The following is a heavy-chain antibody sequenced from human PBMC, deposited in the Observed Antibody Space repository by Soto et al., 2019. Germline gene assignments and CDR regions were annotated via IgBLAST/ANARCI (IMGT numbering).Heavy chain of an antibody. CDR1: GYSIRSGYY. V-gene: IGHV4-38-2*02. D-gene: IGHD3-10*01. CDR3: AALWFGELAFNY. CDR2: VYHNGIM. J-gene: IGHJ4*01. Sequence: PSETLSLTCSVSGYSIRSGYYWGWVRQAPGKGLEWLGSVYHNGIMFHNPSFQSRVTISVDTCKNQFSLNLRSVTAADTAVYYCAALWFGELAFNYWGHGILVTVSS.